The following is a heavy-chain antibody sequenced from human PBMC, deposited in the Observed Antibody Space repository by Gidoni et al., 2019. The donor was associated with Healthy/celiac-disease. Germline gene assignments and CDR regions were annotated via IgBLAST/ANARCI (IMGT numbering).Heavy chain of an antibody. J-gene: IGHJ5*02. CDR3: ARDPTYYDFWSGYYNGFDP. V-gene: IGHV1-46*01. CDR1: GYTFTSYS. CDR2: INPSGGST. Sequence: QVQLVQSGAEVKKPGASVKVSCKASGYTFTSYSMHWVRQAPGQGLEWMGIINPSGGSTSYAQKFQGRVTMTRDTSTSTVYMELSSLRSEDTAVYYCARDPTYYDFWSGYYNGFDPWGQGTLVTVSS. D-gene: IGHD3-3*01.